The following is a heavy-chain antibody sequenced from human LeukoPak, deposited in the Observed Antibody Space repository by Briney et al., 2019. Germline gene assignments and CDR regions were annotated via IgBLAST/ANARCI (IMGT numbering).Heavy chain of an antibody. V-gene: IGHV1-18*01. CDR2: LSAYNGNT. J-gene: IGHJ4*02. D-gene: IGHD4-11*01. CDR3: ARSGDDYS. Sequence: GASVKVSCKASGYTFTTYGITWVRQAPGQGLEWMGWLSAYNGNTNYIQNLQGRVTMTTDTSTSTAYMELSSLRSEDTAVYYCARSGDDYSWGQGTLVTVSS. CDR1: GYTFTTYG.